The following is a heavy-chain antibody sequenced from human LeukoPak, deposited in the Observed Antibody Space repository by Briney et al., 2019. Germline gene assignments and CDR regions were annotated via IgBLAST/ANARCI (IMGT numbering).Heavy chain of an antibody. CDR1: GYTFTSYD. V-gene: IGHV1-8*01. J-gene: IGHJ3*02. D-gene: IGHD4-17*01. CDR2: MNPNSGNT. Sequence: ASVKVSCKASGYTFTSYDINWVRQATGQGLEWMGWMNPNSGNTGYAQKFQGRVTMTRNTSISTAYMELSSLRSEDTAVYYCARDTVTTGGAFDIWGQGTMVTVSS. CDR3: ARDTVTTGGAFDI.